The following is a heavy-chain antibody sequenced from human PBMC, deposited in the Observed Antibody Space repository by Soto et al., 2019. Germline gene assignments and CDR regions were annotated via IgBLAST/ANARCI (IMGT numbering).Heavy chain of an antibody. D-gene: IGHD2-21*02. CDR2: ISTSSSSM. J-gene: IGHJ4*02. V-gene: IGHV3-48*04. Sequence: GGSLRLSCAASGFTFRTYSMDWVRQAPGKGLEWVSYISTSSSSMYYADSVKGRFTISRDNAKNSLYLQMNSLRAEDTAVYYCAREVTAGLTFDYWGQGILVTVSS. CDR3: AREVTAGLTFDY. CDR1: GFTFRTYS.